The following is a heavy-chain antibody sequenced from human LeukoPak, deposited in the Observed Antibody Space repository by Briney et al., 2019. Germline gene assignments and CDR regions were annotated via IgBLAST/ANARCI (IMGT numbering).Heavy chain of an antibody. CDR1: GFTFSSYS. J-gene: IGHJ1*01. D-gene: IGHD1-26*01. CDR2: ISSSSSYI. Sequence: GGSLRLSCAASGFTFSSYSMNWVRQAPGKGLEWVSSISSSSSYIYYADSVKGRFTISRDNAKNSLYLQMNSLRAEDTAVYYCAVGCSGRFGDFQHWGQGTLVTVSS. V-gene: IGHV3-21*01. CDR3: AVGCSGRFGDFQH.